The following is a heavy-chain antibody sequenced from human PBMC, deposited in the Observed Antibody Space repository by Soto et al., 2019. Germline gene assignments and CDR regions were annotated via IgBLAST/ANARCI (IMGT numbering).Heavy chain of an antibody. D-gene: IGHD2-2*01. CDR2: ISAYNGNK. J-gene: IGHJ4*02. Sequence: ASVKVSCKASGYTFTSYGISWVRQAPGQGLEWMGWISAYNGNKNYAQKLQGRVTMTTDTSTSTAYMELRSLRSDDTAVYYWSRDQYCSSTSCYEFDYWGQVTLVTVSS. V-gene: IGHV1-18*01. CDR1: GYTFTSYG. CDR3: SRDQYCSSTSCYEFDY.